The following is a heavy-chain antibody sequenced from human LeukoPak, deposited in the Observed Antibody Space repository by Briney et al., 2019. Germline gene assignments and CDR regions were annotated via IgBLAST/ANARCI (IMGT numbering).Heavy chain of an antibody. CDR2: ISGSGGST. D-gene: IGHD3-22*01. CDR3: AKVYYYDSSGYSGY. CDR1: GFTFSSYA. J-gene: IGHJ4*02. Sequence: PGGSLRLSCAASGFTFSSYAMSWVRQAPGKGLEWVSAISGSGGSTYYADSVKGRSTISRDNSKNTLYLQMNSLRAEDTAVYYCAKVYYYDSSGYSGYWGQGTLVTVSS. V-gene: IGHV3-23*01.